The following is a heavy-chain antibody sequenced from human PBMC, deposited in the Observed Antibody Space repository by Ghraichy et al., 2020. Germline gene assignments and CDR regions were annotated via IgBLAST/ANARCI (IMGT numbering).Heavy chain of an antibody. V-gene: IGHV3-23*01. CDR3: AKDFLSVTGSLDV. CDR2: ASDRGGNR. J-gene: IGHJ6*04. D-gene: IGHD2-8*01. Sequence: AGSLRLSCAASGFTFSSYAMSWVRQAPGKGLEWVSAASDRGGNRYYADSVKGRFTISRDNSKNTLYLQMNSLRAEDTAVYYCAKDFLSVTGSLDVWGKGTTVTVSA. CDR1: GFTFSSYA.